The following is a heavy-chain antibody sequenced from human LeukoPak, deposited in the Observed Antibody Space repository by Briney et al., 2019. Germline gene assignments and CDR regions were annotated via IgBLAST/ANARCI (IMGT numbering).Heavy chain of an antibody. D-gene: IGHD2-2*01. CDR3: ARDSGYCSSTGCYVHYFDY. J-gene: IGHJ4*02. CDR1: GSTFSSYA. Sequence: GGSLRLSCAASGSTFSSYAMSWVRQAPGKGLEWVSSISSSSGYINYADSVKGRFTVSRDNAKNSLYLQMNSLRAEDTAVYYCARDSGYCSSTGCYVHYFDYWGQGTLVTVSS. V-gene: IGHV3-21*01. CDR2: ISSSSGYI.